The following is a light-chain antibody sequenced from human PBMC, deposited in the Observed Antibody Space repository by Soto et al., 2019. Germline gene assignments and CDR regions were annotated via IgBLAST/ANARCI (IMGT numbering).Light chain of an antibody. CDR1: QSLTSSY. Sequence: SPGAVSLTQRETATLSCRASQSLTSSYLAWYQQRPGQAPSLLIYGVSSRATGIPARFSGSGSGTDFTLTISSLEPEDFAVYYCQQRTSWPPIPFGDGRRLEIK. V-gene: IGKV3D-20*02. J-gene: IGKJ5*01. CDR3: QQRTSWPPIP. CDR2: GVS.